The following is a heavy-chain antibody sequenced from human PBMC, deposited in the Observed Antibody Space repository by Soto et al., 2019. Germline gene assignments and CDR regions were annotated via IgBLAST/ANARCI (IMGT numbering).Heavy chain of an antibody. CDR3: ARGGGVGVAGSAAFDM. D-gene: IGHD3-3*01. V-gene: IGHV1-2*02. Sequence: QLHLVQSGAVVKKPGASVTVSCSASGYPVTAYYMHWVRQAPGRGLEWMGGINPATGAAKYTQTFQGRVTMARDTSTMTVFMELSALTSEDTAVFFCARGGGVGVAGSAAFDMWGQGTLVTVSS. J-gene: IGHJ3*02. CDR1: GYPVTAYY. CDR2: INPATGAA.